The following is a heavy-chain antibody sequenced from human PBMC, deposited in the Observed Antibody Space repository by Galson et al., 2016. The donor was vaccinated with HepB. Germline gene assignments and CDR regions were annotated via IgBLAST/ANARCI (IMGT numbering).Heavy chain of an antibody. CDR1: GFPFTKAW. V-gene: IGHV3-15*07. CDR2: IKSRTDGGTT. D-gene: IGHD6-13*01. CDR3: TTKGGISWPPD. Sequence: SLRLSCAASGFPFTKAWMNWVRQAPGQGLEWVGQIKSRTDGGTTEYGAPVNGRFTITRDDSKNTVYLQMNNLKTDDTAVYYCTTKGGISWPPDWGQGTLVIVSS. J-gene: IGHJ4*02.